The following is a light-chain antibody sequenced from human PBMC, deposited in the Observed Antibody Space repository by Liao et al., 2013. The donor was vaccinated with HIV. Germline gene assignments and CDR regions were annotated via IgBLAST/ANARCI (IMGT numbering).Light chain of an antibody. V-gene: IGLV3-21*01. CDR1: DIGDKR. CDR2: QDR. CDR3: QVWDSDGDYVV. J-gene: IGLJ2*01. Sequence: SYIVTQPPSVSVAPGETARITCGGADIGDKRVHWYQKKPGQAPVLAIYQDRYRPAGFPGRFSGSNSGITATLSINRVEAGDEADYYCQVWDSDGDYVVFGGGTKLTVL.